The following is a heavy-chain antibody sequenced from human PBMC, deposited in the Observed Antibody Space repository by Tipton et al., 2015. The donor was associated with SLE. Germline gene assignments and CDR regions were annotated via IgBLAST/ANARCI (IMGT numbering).Heavy chain of an antibody. D-gene: IGHD6-13*01. CDR1: GFTYNTYD. CDR2: IGAAGDT. V-gene: IGHV3-13*01. J-gene: IGHJ6*03. CDR3: ARVRYSSSWTGYYYYMDV. Sequence: SLRLSCAASGFTYNTYDMHWLRQVTRKGLEWISTIGAAGDTYYPDSVKGRFTISRENAKNSLYLQRNSLRAGDTAVYYCARVRYSSSWTGYYYYMDVWGKGTTVTVSS.